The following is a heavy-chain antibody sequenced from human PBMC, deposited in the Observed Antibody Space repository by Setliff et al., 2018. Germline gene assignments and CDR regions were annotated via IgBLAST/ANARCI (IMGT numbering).Heavy chain of an antibody. D-gene: IGHD3-22*01. CDR1: GYSFTMYG. CDR2: ISAFTGFT. V-gene: IGHV1-18*01. Sequence: ASVKVSCKASGYSFTMYGVNWVRQAPGQGLEWMAWISAFTGFTQYSQKFKGRVTVTKDASTSTAYLDLGSLTSDDTAVYYCARSYDSGFYHQRYAYDIWGQGTMVTVSS. CDR3: ARSYDSGFYHQRYAYDI. J-gene: IGHJ3*02.